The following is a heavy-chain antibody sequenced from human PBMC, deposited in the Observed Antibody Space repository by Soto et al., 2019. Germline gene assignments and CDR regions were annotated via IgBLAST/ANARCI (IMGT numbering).Heavy chain of an antibody. Sequence: SVKVSFKASGATFTSSAVNWVRQARGQPPEWIGWILVGSGQTNYAQKFQGRVAITRDMSTYTAYLELNSLRSDDTAVYYCAAISSGYYRVFDYWGQGTLVTVSS. D-gene: IGHD3-22*01. J-gene: IGHJ4*02. CDR1: GATFTSSA. CDR3: AAISSGYYRVFDY. CDR2: ILVGSGQT. V-gene: IGHV1-58*01.